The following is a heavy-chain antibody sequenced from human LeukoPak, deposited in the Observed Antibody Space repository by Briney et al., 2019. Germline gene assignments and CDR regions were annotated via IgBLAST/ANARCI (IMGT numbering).Heavy chain of an antibody. CDR2: IKKDGSEK. CDR3: ATSFGSALDS. CDR1: GFTFSNFW. Sequence: GGSLRLSCAASGFTFSNFWMSWVRQAPGKGLEWVANIKKDGSEKSYVDSVKGRFTISRDNAKNSLYLQMNSLRVEDTAVHHCATSFGSALDSWGQGTLVTVSS. V-gene: IGHV3-7*01. D-gene: IGHD3-10*01. J-gene: IGHJ4*02.